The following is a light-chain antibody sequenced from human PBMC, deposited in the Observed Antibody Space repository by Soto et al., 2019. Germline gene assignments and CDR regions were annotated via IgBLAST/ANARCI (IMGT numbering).Light chain of an antibody. CDR1: GSDVGNYNL. CDR2: EGS. V-gene: IGLV2-23*03. CDR3: CSYAGSTTFRVL. Sequence: QSALTQPASVSGSPGQSITISCTGTGSDVGNYNLVSWYQQHPGKAPKLMIYEGSKRPSGVSNRFSGSKSGNTASLTISGLQAEDEADYYCCSYAGSTTFRVLFGGRTKVTVL. J-gene: IGLJ2*01.